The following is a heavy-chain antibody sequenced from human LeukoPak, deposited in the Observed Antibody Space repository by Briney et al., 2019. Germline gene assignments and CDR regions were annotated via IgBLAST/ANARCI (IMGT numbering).Heavy chain of an antibody. J-gene: IGHJ4*02. Sequence: PGASVKVSCKVSGYTLSDLSMHWVRQTPGKGLEWMGGFDPEERKRIYAQKFQGRVTMTEDTSTDTAYMELSSLRSEDTAVYYCATVVGYYQSLDYWGQGTLVTVSS. CDR1: GYTLSDLS. V-gene: IGHV1-24*01. CDR2: FDPEERKR. D-gene: IGHD1-26*01. CDR3: ATVVGYYQSLDY.